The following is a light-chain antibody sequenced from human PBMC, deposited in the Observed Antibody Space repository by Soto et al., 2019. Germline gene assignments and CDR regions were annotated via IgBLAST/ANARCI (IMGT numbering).Light chain of an antibody. CDR2: GNS. CDR1: SSNIGAGYD. CDR3: QSYDSSLSGAV. Sequence: QYALTQPPSVSGAPGQRVTISCTGSSSNIGAGYDVHWYQQLPGTAPKLLIYGNSNRPSGVPDRFSGSKSGTSASLAITGLHAEEEADYYCQSYDSSLSGAVFGGGTQLTVL. J-gene: IGLJ3*02. V-gene: IGLV1-40*01.